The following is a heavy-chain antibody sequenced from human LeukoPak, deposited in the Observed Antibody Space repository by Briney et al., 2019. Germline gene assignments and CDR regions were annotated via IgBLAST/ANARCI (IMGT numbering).Heavy chain of an antibody. D-gene: IGHD3-10*01. V-gene: IGHV4-59*08. CDR2: IYYSGST. CDR1: GGSISSYY. CDR3: ARHDGSGSYYPFDY. Sequence: SETLSLTCTVSGGSISSYYWSWIRQPPGKGLEWIGYIYYSGSTNYNPSLKSRVTISVDTSKNQFSLKLSSVTAADTAVYYCARHDGSGSYYPFDYWGQGTLVTVSS. J-gene: IGHJ4*02.